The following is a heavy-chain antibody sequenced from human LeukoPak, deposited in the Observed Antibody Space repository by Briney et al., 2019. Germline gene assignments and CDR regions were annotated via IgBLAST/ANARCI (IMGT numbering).Heavy chain of an antibody. CDR1: GGTFSSYA. Sequence: SVKVSCKASGGTFSSYAISWVRQAPGQGLEWMGRIIPIFGTANYAQKFQGRVTITTAESTSTAYMELSSLRSQDTAVRYCAIARYNWLFDYWGQGTMVTVSS. D-gene: IGHD1-20*01. CDR3: AIARYNWLFDY. CDR2: IIPIFGTA. J-gene: IGHJ4*02. V-gene: IGHV1-69*05.